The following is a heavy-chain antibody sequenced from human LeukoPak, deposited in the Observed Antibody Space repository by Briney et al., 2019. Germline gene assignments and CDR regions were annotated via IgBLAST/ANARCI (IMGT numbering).Heavy chain of an antibody. CDR1: GGSISSGGYY. D-gene: IGHD3-10*01. CDR3: ARCPHYYGSGSYYFRDYYYYYYGMDV. Sequence: NPSETLSLTCTVSGGSISSGGYYWSGIRQHPGKGLEWIGYIYYSGSTYYNPSLKSRVTISVDTSKNQFSLKLSSVTAADTAVYYCARCPHYYGSGSYYFRDYYYYYYGMDVWGQGTTVTVSS. V-gene: IGHV4-31*03. J-gene: IGHJ6*02. CDR2: IYYSGST.